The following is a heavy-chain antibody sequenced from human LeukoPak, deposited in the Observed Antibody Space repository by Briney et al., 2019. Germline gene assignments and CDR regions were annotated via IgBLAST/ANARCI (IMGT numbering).Heavy chain of an antibody. CDR1: GFTFSNYW. Sequence: GGSLRLSCAASGFTFSNYWMNWVRQAPGKGLEWVANVKQDGSETYYVGSVKGRFTISRDNAKNSLFLQMNSLRAEDTAVYYCAKRGSYCFDYFGQGTLVTVSS. D-gene: IGHD6-13*01. CDR2: VKQDGSET. J-gene: IGHJ4*02. CDR3: AKRGSYCFDY. V-gene: IGHV3-7*05.